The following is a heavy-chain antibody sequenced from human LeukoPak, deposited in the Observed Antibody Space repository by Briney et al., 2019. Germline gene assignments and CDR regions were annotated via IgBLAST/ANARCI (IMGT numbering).Heavy chain of an antibody. V-gene: IGHV3-53*01. CDR3: ARATLDN. CDR1: GFSVSSNY. Sequence: GGSLRLSCAASGFSVSSNYISWVRQAPGKGLEWVSVIYSDGSTKYADSVKARFTISRDNSKNTVYLQMNSLRVEDTAVYYCARATLDNWGQGTLVTVSS. J-gene: IGHJ4*02. CDR2: IYSDGST.